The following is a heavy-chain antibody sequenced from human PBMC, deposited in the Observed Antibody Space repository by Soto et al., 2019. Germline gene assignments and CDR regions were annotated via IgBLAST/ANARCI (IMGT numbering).Heavy chain of an antibody. CDR2: TYYRSKWYN. CDR1: GDSVSSNSAA. Sequence: KQSQTLSLTCAISGDSVSSNSAAWNWIRQSPSRGLEWLGRTYYRSKWYNDYAVSVKSRITINPDTSKNQFSLQLNSVTPEDTAVYYCARGGIAAAGTFYFDYWGQGTLVTVSS. D-gene: IGHD6-13*01. V-gene: IGHV6-1*01. CDR3: ARGGIAAAGTFYFDY. J-gene: IGHJ4*02.